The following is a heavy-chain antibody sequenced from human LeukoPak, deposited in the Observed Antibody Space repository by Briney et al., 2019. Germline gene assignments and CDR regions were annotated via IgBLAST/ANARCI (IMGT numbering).Heavy chain of an antibody. V-gene: IGHV3-21*01. CDR2: ISSSSSYI. Sequence: GGSLRLSCAASGFTFSSYAMSWVRQAPGKGLEGVSSISSSSSYIYYADSVKGRFTISRDNAKNSLYLQMNSLRAEDTAVYYCARAHLDFWIAYYMGYFDFWGQGTLVTVSS. CDR3: ARAHLDFWIAYYMGYFDF. CDR1: GFTFSSYA. D-gene: IGHD3-3*01. J-gene: IGHJ4*02.